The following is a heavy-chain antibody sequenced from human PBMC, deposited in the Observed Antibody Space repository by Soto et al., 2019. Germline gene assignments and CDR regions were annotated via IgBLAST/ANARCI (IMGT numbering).Heavy chain of an antibody. D-gene: IGHD4-17*01. CDR2: ISWNSGSI. V-gene: IGHV3-9*01. Sequence: EVQLVESGGGLVQPGRSLRLSCAASGFTFDDYAMHWVRQAPGKGLEWVSGISWNSGSIGYADSVKGRFTISRDNAKNCLYLQIYRLRADDTALYYCAKWDDYGDRKEACDIWGQGTMVTVSS. CDR3: AKWDDYGDRKEACDI. J-gene: IGHJ3*02. CDR1: GFTFDDYA.